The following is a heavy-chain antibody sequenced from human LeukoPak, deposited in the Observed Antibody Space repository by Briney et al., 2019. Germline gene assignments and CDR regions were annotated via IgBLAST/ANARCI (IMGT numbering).Heavy chain of an antibody. CDR3: AMGGYYDFWSGPKMDY. J-gene: IGHJ4*02. V-gene: IGHV4-30-4*08. Sequence: SETLSLTCTVSGGSISSGDYYWSWLRQPPGKGLEWIGYIYYSGSTYYNPSLKSRVTISVDTSKNQFSLKLSSVTAAGTAVYYCAMGGYYDFWSGPKMDYWGQGTLVTVSS. D-gene: IGHD3-3*01. CDR1: GGSISSGDYY. CDR2: IYYSGST.